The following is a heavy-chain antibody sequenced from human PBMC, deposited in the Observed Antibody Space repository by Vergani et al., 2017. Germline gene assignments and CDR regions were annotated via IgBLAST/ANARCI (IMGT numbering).Heavy chain of an antibody. D-gene: IGHD2-2*01. CDR3: AKVCGXTSCPYGGGAFDV. Sequence: QLLESGGGLIQPGGSLRLSCAASGFTFNSYAMTWVRQAPGKGLEWVSGINNNGGSTYYADSVKGRFTISRDNSKNTLYLQMTDLRAEDTATYYCAKVCGXTSCPYGGGAFDVWGHGTTVTVS. CDR1: GFTFNSYA. J-gene: IGHJ3*01. V-gene: IGHV3-23*01. CDR2: INNNGGST.